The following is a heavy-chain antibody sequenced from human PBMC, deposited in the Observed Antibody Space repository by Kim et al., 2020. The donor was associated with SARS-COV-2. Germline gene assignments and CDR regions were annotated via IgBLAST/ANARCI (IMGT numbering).Heavy chain of an antibody. CDR3: ARGSAGTTGGYYFDY. D-gene: IGHD1-1*01. V-gene: IGHV3-21*01. Sequence: DSVKGRFTNSRDNAKNSLYLQMNSLRAEDTAVYYCARGSAGTTGGYYFDYWGQGTLVTVSS. J-gene: IGHJ4*02.